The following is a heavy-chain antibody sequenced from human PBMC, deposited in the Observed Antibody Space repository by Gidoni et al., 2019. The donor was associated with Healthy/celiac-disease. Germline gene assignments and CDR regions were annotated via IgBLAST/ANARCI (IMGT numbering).Heavy chain of an antibody. Sequence: EVQLVASGGGLVQPGRSLRLSCAASGFTFDDYAMHWVRQAPGKGLEWVSGISGNSGSIGYADSVKGRFTISRDNAKNSLYLQMNSLRAEDTALYYCAKAYSGSYLWGSFDYWGQGTLVTVSS. J-gene: IGHJ4*02. CDR3: AKAYSGSYLWGSFDY. V-gene: IGHV3-9*01. CDR2: ISGNSGSI. CDR1: GFTFDDYA. D-gene: IGHD1-26*01.